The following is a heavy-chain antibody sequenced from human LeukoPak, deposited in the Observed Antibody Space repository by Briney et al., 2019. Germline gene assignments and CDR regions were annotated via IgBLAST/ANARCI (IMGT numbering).Heavy chain of an antibody. D-gene: IGHD2-2*01. J-gene: IGHJ3*02. Sequence: PSETLSLTCTVSGGSISSGDYYWSWIRQPPGKGLEWIGYIYYSGSTYYNPSLKSRVTISVDTSKNQLSLKLSSVTAADTAVYYCAGGVPAAPDDAFDIWGQGTMVTVSS. V-gene: IGHV4-30-4*08. CDR3: AGGVPAAPDDAFDI. CDR2: IYYSGST. CDR1: GGSISSGDYY.